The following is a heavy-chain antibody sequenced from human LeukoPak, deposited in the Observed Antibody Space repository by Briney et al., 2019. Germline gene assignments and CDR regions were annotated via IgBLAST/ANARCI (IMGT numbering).Heavy chain of an antibody. CDR3: ARGYSSSSAGFDP. J-gene: IGHJ5*02. CDR1: GGTFSSYA. CDR2: IIPILGIA. D-gene: IGHD6-13*01. Sequence: VASVKVSCKASGGTFSSYAISWVRQAPGQGLEWMGRIIPILGIANYAQKFQGRVTITADKSTSTAYMELSSLRSEDTAVYYCARGYSSSSAGFDPWGQGTLVTVSS. V-gene: IGHV1-69*04.